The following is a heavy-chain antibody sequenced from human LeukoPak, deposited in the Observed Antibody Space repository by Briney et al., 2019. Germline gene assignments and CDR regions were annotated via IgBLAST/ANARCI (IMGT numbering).Heavy chain of an antibody. CDR2: IKQDGSEK. D-gene: IGHD4-17*01. J-gene: IGHJ4*02. CDR3: AREATVTTSFFDY. V-gene: IGHV3-7*01. Sequence: GGSLRLSCAASGFTFSSYWMSWVRQAPGKGLEGVANIKQDGSEKYYVDSVKGRFTISRDNAKNSLYLQMNSLRAEDTAVYYCAREATVTTSFFDYWGQGTLVTVSS. CDR1: GFTFSSYW.